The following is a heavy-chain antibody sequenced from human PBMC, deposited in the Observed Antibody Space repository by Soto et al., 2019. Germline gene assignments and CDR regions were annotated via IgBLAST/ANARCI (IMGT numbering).Heavy chain of an antibody. CDR3: AEPTYYYDSSGYPKDY. J-gene: IGHJ4*02. D-gene: IGHD3-22*01. Sequence: SETLSLTCTVSGGSISSSSYYWGWIRQPPGKGLEWIGSIYYSGSTYYNPSLKSRVTISVDTSKNQFSLKLSSVTAADTAVYYCAEPTYYYDSSGYPKDYWGQGTLVTDPS. V-gene: IGHV4-39*01. CDR1: GGSISSSSYY. CDR2: IYYSGST.